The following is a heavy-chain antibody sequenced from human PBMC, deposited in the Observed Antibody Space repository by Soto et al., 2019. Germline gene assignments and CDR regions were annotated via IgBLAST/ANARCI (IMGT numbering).Heavy chain of an antibody. V-gene: IGHV4-34*01. D-gene: IGHD6-19*01. J-gene: IGHJ4*02. CDR2: INHSGST. CDR3: ARGRSVIAVAGSSPFDY. Sequence: QVQLQQWGAGLLKPSETLSLTCAGDGGSFSGYYWSWIRQPPGKGLEWSGEINHSGSTSYNPSLKSRVTISVDTSKTQFSLKLTSVTAADTAVYHCARGRSVIAVAGSSPFDYWGQGTLVTVSS. CDR1: GGSFSGYY.